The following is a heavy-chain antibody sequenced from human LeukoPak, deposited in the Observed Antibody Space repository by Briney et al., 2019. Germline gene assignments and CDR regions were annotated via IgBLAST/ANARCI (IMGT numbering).Heavy chain of an antibody. Sequence: GGSLRLSCAASGFIFRNYAMRWVRQAPGKGLEWVSAISGGGGDRFYADSVKGRFTISRDNSKNTLYLQMNSLRAGDTAVYFCAKGRDYGGNSVSDFWGQGTLVTVSS. J-gene: IGHJ4*02. CDR3: AKGRDYGGNSVSDF. D-gene: IGHD4-23*01. CDR2: ISGGGGDR. CDR1: GFIFRNYA. V-gene: IGHV3-23*01.